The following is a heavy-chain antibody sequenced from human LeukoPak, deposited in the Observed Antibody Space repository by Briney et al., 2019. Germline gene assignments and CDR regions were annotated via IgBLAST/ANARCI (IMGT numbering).Heavy chain of an antibody. CDR1: GGSISSGSYY. V-gene: IGHV4-61*02. D-gene: IGHD3-22*01. CDR2: IYTSGST. J-gene: IGHJ5*02. Sequence: PSETLSLTCTVSGGSISSGSYYWSWIRQPAGKGLEWIGRIYTSGSTNYNPSLKSRVTISVDTSKNQFSLKLSSVTAADTAVYYCARDRWADYYDSSEARNWFDPWGQGTLVTVSS. CDR3: ARDRWADYYDSSEARNWFDP.